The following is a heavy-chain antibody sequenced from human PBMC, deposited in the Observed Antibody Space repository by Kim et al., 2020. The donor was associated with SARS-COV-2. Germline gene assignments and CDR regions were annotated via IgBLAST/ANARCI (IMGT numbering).Heavy chain of an antibody. D-gene: IGHD6-19*01. CDR1: GGSISSGDYY. CDR2: IYYSGST. Sequence: SETLSLTCTVSGGSISSGDYYWSWIRQPPGKGLEWIGYIYYSGSTYYNPTLKSRVTISVDTSKNQLSLKLSSVTAADTADYYCARDPQAVAGFYHYDYG. J-gene: IGHJ6*01. CDR3: ARDPQAVAGFYHYDYG. V-gene: IGHV4-30-4*01.